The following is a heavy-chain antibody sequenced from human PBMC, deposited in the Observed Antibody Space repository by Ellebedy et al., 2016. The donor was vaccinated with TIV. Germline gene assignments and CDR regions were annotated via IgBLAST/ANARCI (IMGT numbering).Heavy chain of an antibody. Sequence: ASVKVSXXASGYTFTSYGISWVRQAPGQGLEWMGWISAYNGNTNYAQKLQGRVTMTTDTSTSTAYMELRSLRSDDTAVYYCARAPWVPSDAFDIWGQGTMVTVSS. V-gene: IGHV1-18*04. D-gene: IGHD2-2*01. CDR3: ARAPWVPSDAFDI. CDR2: ISAYNGNT. J-gene: IGHJ3*02. CDR1: GYTFTSYG.